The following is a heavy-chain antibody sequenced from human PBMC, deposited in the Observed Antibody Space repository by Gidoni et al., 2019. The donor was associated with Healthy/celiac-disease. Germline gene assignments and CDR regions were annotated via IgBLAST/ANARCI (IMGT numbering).Heavy chain of an antibody. CDR2: INHSGST. CDR1: GGSFSGYY. D-gene: IGHD6-19*01. CDR3: ARGLAVAGRGPGY. J-gene: IGHJ4*02. Sequence: QVQLQQWGAGLLKPLETLSLTCAVYGGSFSGYYWSWIRQPPGKGLEWIGEINHSGSTNYNPSLKSRVTISVDTSKNQFSLKLSSVTAADTAVYYCARGLAVAGRGPGYWGQGTLVTVSS. V-gene: IGHV4-34*01.